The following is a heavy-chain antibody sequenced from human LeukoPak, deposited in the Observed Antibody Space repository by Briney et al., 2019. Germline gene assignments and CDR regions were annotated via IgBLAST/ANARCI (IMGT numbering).Heavy chain of an antibody. J-gene: IGHJ5*02. CDR1: GGSISSSNW. CDR3: ARRDSGSYGSVNWFDT. V-gene: IGHV4-4*02. D-gene: IGHD1-26*01. CDR2: IYHSGST. Sequence: SGTLSLTCAVSGGSISSSNWWSWVRQPPGKGLEWIGEIYHSGSTNYNPSLKSRVTISVDKSKNQFSLKLSSVTAADTAVYYCARRDSGSYGSVNWFDTWGQGTLVTVSS.